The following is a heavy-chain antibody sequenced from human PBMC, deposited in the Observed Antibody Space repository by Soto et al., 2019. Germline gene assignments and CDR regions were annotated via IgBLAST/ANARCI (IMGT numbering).Heavy chain of an antibody. CDR2: INPNSGGT. V-gene: IGHV1-2*02. CDR1: GYTFTGYY. J-gene: IGHJ5*02. CDR3: TTDLITGSRGGAAWSDP. D-gene: IGHD1-20*01. Sequence: ASVKVSCKASGYTFTGYYMHWVRQAAGQGLEWMGWINPNSGGTNYAQKFQGRVTMTRDTSISTAYMELSSLKTEDTAIYYCTTDLITGSRGGAAWSDPWGQGTSVTVSS.